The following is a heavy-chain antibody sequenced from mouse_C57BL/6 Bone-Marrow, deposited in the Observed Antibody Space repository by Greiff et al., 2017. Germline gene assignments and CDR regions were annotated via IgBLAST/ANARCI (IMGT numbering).Heavy chain of an antibody. CDR1: GYAFSSSW. Sequence: QVQLQQSGPELVKPGASVKISCKASGYAFSSSWMNWVKQRPGKGLEWIGRIYPGDGDTNYNGKFKGKATLTADKSSSTAYMQLSSLTSEDSAVYFCARFAYLITTVVAKNYWGQGTTLTVSS. CDR3: ARFAYLITTVVAKNY. J-gene: IGHJ2*01. D-gene: IGHD1-1*01. CDR2: IYPGDGDT. V-gene: IGHV1-82*01.